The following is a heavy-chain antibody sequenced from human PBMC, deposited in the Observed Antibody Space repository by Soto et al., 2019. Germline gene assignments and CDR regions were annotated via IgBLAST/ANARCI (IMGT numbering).Heavy chain of an antibody. J-gene: IGHJ6*02. Sequence: PSETLSLTCAVYGGSFSGYYWSWIRQPPGKGLEWIGEINHSGSTNYNPSLKGRVTISVDTSKNQFSLKLSSVTAADTAVYYCARGPHCSSTSCYRHYYYYGMDVWGQGTTVTVSS. CDR1: GGSFSGYY. CDR3: ARGPHCSSTSCYRHYYYYGMDV. CDR2: INHSGST. D-gene: IGHD2-2*02. V-gene: IGHV4-34*01.